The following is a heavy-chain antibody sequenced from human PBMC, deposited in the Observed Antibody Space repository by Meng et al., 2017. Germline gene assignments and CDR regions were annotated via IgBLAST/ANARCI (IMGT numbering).Heavy chain of an antibody. CDR3: ARATVTTLGSDY. V-gene: IGHV3-30*04. Sequence: GGSLRLSCAASGFTFSSYAMHWVRQAPGKGLEWVAVISYDGSNKYYADSVKGRFTISRDNSKNTLYLQMNSLRAEDTAVYYCARATVTTLGSDYWGQGTLVTVSS. CDR1: GFTFSSYA. J-gene: IGHJ4*02. D-gene: IGHD4-17*01. CDR2: ISYDGSNK.